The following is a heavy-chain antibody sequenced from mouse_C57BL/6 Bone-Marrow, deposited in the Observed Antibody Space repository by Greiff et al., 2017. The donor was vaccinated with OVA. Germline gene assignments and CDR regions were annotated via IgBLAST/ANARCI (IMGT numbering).Heavy chain of an antibody. D-gene: IGHD4-1*01. CDR2: IYPGDGDT. Sequence: QVQLQQSGPELVKPGASVKISCKASGYAFSSSWMNWVKQRPGKGLEWIGRIYPGDGDTNYNGKFKGKATLTADKSSSTAYMQLSSLTSEDSAVYFCARWTGPCDYWGQGTPLTVSS. CDR3: ARWTGPCDY. J-gene: IGHJ2*01. V-gene: IGHV1-82*01. CDR1: GYAFSSSW.